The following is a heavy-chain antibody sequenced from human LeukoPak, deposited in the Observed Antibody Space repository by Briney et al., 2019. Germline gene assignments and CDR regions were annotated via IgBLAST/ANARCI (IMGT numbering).Heavy chain of an antibody. CDR2: ISNNGGYT. Sequence: GGSLRLSCAASGFSVSSNYMSWVRQAPGKGLEWVSAISNNGGYTYYADSVQGRFTISRDNSKSTLCLQMNSLRAEDTAVYYCAKQLGYCSDGSCYFPYWGQGTLVTVSS. CDR1: GFSVSSNY. J-gene: IGHJ4*02. D-gene: IGHD2-15*01. V-gene: IGHV3-23*01. CDR3: AKQLGYCSDGSCYFPY.